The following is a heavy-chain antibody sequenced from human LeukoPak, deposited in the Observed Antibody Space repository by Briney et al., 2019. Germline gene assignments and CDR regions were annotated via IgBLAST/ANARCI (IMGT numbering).Heavy chain of an antibody. CDR2: INPSGGST. J-gene: IGHJ3*02. V-gene: IGHV1-46*01. CDR1: GYTFTSYY. CDR3: ASDSGYSSSSSDAFDI. Sequence: ASVKVSCKASGYTFTSYYMHWVRQAPGQGLEWMGIINPSGGSTSYAQKFQGRVTMTRDTSTSTVYMELSSLRSEDTAVYYCASDSGYSSSSSDAFDIWGQGTMVTVSS. D-gene: IGHD6-6*01.